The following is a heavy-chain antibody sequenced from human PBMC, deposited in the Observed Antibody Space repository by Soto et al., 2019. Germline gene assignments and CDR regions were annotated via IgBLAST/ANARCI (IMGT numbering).Heavy chain of an antibody. V-gene: IGHV4-30-2*01. CDR1: GGSISSGGYS. D-gene: IGHD3-10*01. J-gene: IGHJ5*02. Sequence: PSETLSLTCAASGGSISSGGYSWSWVRQPPGKGLEWIGYIYHSGSTYYNPSLKSRVTISVDTSKNQFSLKLSSVTAADTAVYYCARLLWSRGDWFDPWGQGTLVTVSS. CDR3: ARLLWSRGDWFDP. CDR2: IYHSGST.